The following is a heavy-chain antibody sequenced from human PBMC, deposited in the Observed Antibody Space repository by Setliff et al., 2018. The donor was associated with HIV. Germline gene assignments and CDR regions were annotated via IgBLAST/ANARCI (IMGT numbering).Heavy chain of an antibody. CDR3: AREYDSSGYGANFDY. J-gene: IGHJ4*02. CDR2: ISSSGNTI. V-gene: IGHV3-48*01. Sequence: PGGSLRLSCAASGFTLSYYSLNWVRQAPGKGLEWVSYISSSGNTIYYADSVKGRVTISRDNAKNSLYLQMNSLRAADTAVYYCAREYDSSGYGANFDYWGQGTLVTVSS. D-gene: IGHD3-22*01. CDR1: GFTLSYYS.